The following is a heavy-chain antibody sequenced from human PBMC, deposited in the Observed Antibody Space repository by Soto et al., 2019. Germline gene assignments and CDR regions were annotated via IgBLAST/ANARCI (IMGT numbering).Heavy chain of an antibody. CDR3: TKVLPNYVFWGGYYTSTGTRPYSYGMDV. V-gene: IGHV3-23*01. D-gene: IGHD3-3*01. CDR1: GFTFSSYA. J-gene: IGHJ6*02. Sequence: EVQLLESGGGLVQPGRSLRLSCAASGFTFSSYAMSWVRQAPGKGLEWVSAISGSGGSTYYADSVKGRFTISSYNSKNSLYRQRNSLRAENTAVYYCTKVLPNYVFWGGYYTSTGTRPYSYGMDVWGQGTTVTVSS. CDR2: ISGSGGST.